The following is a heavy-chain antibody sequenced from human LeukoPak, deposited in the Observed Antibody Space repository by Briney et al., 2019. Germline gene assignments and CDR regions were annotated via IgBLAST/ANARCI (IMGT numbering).Heavy chain of an antibody. CDR2: INPNSGGT. CDR1: GYTFTVYY. D-gene: IGHD3-9*01. V-gene: IGHV1-2*02. CDR3: AIGLRYFDWLSPFDY. Sequence: GASVKVSRKASGYTFTVYYMHWVRQAPGQGLEWMGWINPNSGGTNYAQKFQGRVTMTRDTSIGTAYMELSRLRSDDTAVYYCAIGLRYFDWLSPFDYWGQGTLVTVSS. J-gene: IGHJ4*02.